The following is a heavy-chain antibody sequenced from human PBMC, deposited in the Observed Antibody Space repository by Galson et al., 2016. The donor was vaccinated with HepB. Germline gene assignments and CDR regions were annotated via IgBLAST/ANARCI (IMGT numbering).Heavy chain of an antibody. Sequence: SLRLSCAASGFTVSNIYMSWVRQAPGKGLEWVSLIYSGDETVYADSVKGRFTISRDNSKDILYLQMNSLRAEDTAVYYCTRGSHYSGWSWGQGTLVTVSS. D-gene: IGHD6-19*01. CDR3: TRGSHYSGWS. CDR2: IYSGDET. CDR1: GFTVSNIY. V-gene: IGHV3-53*01. J-gene: IGHJ5*02.